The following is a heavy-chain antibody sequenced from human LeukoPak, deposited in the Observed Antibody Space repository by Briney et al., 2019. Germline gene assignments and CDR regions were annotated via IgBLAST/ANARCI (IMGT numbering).Heavy chain of an antibody. CDR1: GASISSYY. V-gene: IGHV4-34*01. CDR3: ARSPWRSSGWYAPWAY. J-gene: IGHJ4*02. D-gene: IGHD6-19*01. CDR2: INHSGST. Sequence: SETLSLTCTVSGASISSYYWSWIRQPPGKGLEWIGEINHSGSTNYNPSLKSRVTISVDTSKNQFSLKLSSVTATDTAVYYCARSPWRSSGWYAPWAYWGQGTLVTVSS.